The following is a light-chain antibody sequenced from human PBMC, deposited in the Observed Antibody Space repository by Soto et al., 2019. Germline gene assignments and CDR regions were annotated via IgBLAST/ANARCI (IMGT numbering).Light chain of an antibody. J-gene: IGKJ1*01. Sequence: DIQMTQSPSSLSASVGDRVTITCRASRSISNYLNWYQQKSGKVPRLLIYAAFSLQPGVPSRFSGTGTGTAFTLTITSLQPEDSATYYCQQSYSVPRFGQGTRVDLK. CDR2: AAF. CDR1: RSISNY. V-gene: IGKV1-39*01. CDR3: QQSYSVPR.